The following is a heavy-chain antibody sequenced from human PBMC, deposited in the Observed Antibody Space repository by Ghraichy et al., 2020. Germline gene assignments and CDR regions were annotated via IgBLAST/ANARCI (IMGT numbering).Heavy chain of an antibody. CDR1: GFPFRNRA. Sequence: GGSLRLSCAASGFPFRNRAMGWVRQAPGKGLSWASVISDNGHFTNYADPFKGRFTISRDNSKNTLFLQMNSLSAEDTALYYCAVPSDFDVLIGRFWGQGTLVTVSS. J-gene: IGHJ4*01. CDR3: AVPSDFDVLIGRF. V-gene: IGHV3-23*01. D-gene: IGHD3-9*01. CDR2: ISDNGHFT.